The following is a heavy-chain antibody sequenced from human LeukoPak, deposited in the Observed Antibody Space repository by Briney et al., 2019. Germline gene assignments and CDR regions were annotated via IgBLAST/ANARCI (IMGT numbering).Heavy chain of an antibody. V-gene: IGHV3-7*01. D-gene: IGHD4/OR15-4a*01. CDR2: IKYDGDEE. CDR3: RSGGAAPGAFDN. J-gene: IGHJ4*02. CDR1: GFTFRDYW. Sequence: GGSLRLSCAASGFTFRDYWMSWMRQAPGKGLEWVANIKYDGDEEYYVDSVKGRFIISRNNAKNSLYLQLNSLRVEDTAVYYCRSGGAAPGAFDNWGQGTLVTVSP.